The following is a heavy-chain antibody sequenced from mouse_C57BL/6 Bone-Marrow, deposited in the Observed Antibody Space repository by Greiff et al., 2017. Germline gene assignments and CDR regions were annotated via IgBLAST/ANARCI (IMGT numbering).Heavy chain of an antibody. CDR3: DCYYSSKDY. CDR1: GYAFSSSW. D-gene: IGHD1-1*01. Sequence: QVQLQQSGPELVKPGASVKISCKASGYAFSSSWMNWVKQRPGKGLEWIGRIYPGDGDTNYNGKFKGKATLSADKSSSTAYIQLSRLTSEDSAVYFYDCYYSSKDYWGQSTTLSFSS. CDR2: IYPGDGDT. J-gene: IGHJ2*01. V-gene: IGHV1-82*01.